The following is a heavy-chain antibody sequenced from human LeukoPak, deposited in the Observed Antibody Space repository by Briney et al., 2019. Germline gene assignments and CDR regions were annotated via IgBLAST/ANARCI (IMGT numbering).Heavy chain of an antibody. Sequence: GGSLRLSCAASGFTFSSYAMSWVRQAPGKGLEWVSAGSGSGGSTYYADSVKGRFTISRDNSKNTLYLQMNSLRAEDTAIYYCAKVHYYDSSGYSSWGQGTLVTVSS. V-gene: IGHV3-23*01. CDR2: GSGSGGST. J-gene: IGHJ5*02. CDR3: AKVHYYDSSGYSS. D-gene: IGHD3-22*01. CDR1: GFTFSSYA.